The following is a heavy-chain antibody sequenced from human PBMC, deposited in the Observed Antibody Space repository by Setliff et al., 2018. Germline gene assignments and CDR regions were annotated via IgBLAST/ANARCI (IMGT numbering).Heavy chain of an antibody. V-gene: IGHV4-39*07. CDR1: LASISSSSYY. J-gene: IGHJ4*02. CDR3: ARTDDYYNFYAY. CDR2: IFYGGST. Sequence: SETLSLTCTVSLASISSSSYYWAWIRQPPGRGLELIGSIFYGGSTYYNPSLKSRVPISMDASKNQFSLKLDSVTAADTAVYYCARTDDYYNFYAYWGQGTLVTV. D-gene: IGHD3-3*01.